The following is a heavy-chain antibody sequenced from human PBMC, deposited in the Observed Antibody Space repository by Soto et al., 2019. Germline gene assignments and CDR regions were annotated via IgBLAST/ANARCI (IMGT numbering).Heavy chain of an antibody. Sequence: QVQLVQSGAEVKKPGASVKVSCKASGYTFTSYYMHWVRQAPGQGLEWMGIINPSGGSTSYAQKFQGRVTMTRDTPTSTVYMELSSLRSEDTAVYYCARDPGDYGDEGAFDIWGQGTMVTVSS. CDR1: GYTFTSYY. CDR2: INPSGGST. D-gene: IGHD4-17*01. CDR3: ARDPGDYGDEGAFDI. V-gene: IGHV1-46*03. J-gene: IGHJ3*02.